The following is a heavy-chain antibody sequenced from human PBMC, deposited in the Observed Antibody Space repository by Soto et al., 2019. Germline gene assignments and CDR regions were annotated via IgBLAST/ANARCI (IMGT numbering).Heavy chain of an antibody. CDR1: GGSISSGGYS. CDR2: IYHSGST. D-gene: IGHD5-18*01. Sequence: QLRLQESGSGLVKPSQTLSLTCAVSGGSISSGGYSWSWIRQPPGKGLEWIGYIYHSGSTYYNPSTKSRVTISVDRSKNQFSLKLSSVTAADTAVYYCARTWIQLWSFDYWGQGTLVTVSS. J-gene: IGHJ4*02. CDR3: ARTWIQLWSFDY. V-gene: IGHV4-30-2*01.